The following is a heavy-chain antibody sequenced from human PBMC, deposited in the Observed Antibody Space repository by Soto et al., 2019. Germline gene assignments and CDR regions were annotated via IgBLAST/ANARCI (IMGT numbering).Heavy chain of an antibody. Sequence: ASVKVSCKASGGTFSSYAISWVRQASGQGLEWMGGIIPIFGTANYAQKFQGRVTITADESTSTAYMELSSLRSEDTAVYYCARDPTVVTPQTIGISALDIWGQGTMVTVSS. CDR1: GGTFSSYA. CDR3: ARDPTVVTPQTIGISALDI. CDR2: IIPIFGTA. J-gene: IGHJ3*02. V-gene: IGHV1-69*13. D-gene: IGHD4-17*01.